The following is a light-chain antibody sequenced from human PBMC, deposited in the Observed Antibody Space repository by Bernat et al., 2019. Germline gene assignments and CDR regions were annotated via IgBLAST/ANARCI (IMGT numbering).Light chain of an antibody. J-gene: IGLJ2*01. CDR2: SDI. CDR3: QSYDSSLSGYVV. V-gene: IGLV1-40*01. Sequence: QSVLTQPPSVSGAPGQRVTISCTGSSSNIGAGYAVYWYQHLPGTAPKLLIYSDINRPAGVPDRFSGSKSGTSASLAITGLQAEDEADYYCQSYDSSLSGYVVFGGGTKLTVL. CDR1: SSNIGAGYA.